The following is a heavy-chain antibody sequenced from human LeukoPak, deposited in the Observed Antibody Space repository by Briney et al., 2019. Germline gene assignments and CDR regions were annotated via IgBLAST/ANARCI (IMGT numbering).Heavy chain of an antibody. CDR3: AKRGTRQLLQKYYFDC. D-gene: IGHD2-15*01. V-gene: IGHV3-23*01. J-gene: IGHJ4*02. Sequence: GGSLRLSCAASGFTFSSYAMSWVRQAPGKGLEWVSVISGSGGSTYYADSVKGRFTISRDNSKNTLYLQMNSLRAEDTAVYYCAKRGTRQLLQKYYFDCWGQGTLVTVSS. CDR2: ISGSGGST. CDR1: GFTFSSYA.